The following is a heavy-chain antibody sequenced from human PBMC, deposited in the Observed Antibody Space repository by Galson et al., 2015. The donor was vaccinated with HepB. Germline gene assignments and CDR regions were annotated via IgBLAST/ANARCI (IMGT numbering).Heavy chain of an antibody. Sequence: SLRLSCAASGFTFSSYAMHWVRQAPGKGLEWVAVISYDGSNKYYADSVKGRFTISRDNSKNTLYLQMNSLRAEDTAVYYCARIRDTFGGVIAFDYWGQGTLVTVSS. J-gene: IGHJ4*02. D-gene: IGHD3-16*02. V-gene: IGHV3-30-3*01. CDR3: ARIRDTFGGVIAFDY. CDR1: GFTFSSYA. CDR2: ISYDGSNK.